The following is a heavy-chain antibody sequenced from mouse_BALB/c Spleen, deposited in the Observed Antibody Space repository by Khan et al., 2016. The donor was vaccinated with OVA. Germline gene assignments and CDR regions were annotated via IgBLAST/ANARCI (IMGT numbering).Heavy chain of an antibody. Sequence: QVQLKESGPGLVQPSQSLSITCTVSGFSLTNYGVHWVRQSPGKGLEWLGVIWSGGITDYNETFISRLSISKDISKSQVFFKMNSLQANDTAIYYCGKKRNGYVDYGGQGTTLTVSA. CDR2: IWSGGIT. CDR3: GKKRNGYVDY. CDR1: GFSLTNYG. V-gene: IGHV2-2*02. D-gene: IGHD1-1*02. J-gene: IGHJ2*01.